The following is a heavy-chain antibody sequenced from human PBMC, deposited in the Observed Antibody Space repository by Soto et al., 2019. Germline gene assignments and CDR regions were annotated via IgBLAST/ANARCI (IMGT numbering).Heavy chain of an antibody. CDR1: DYTFTSYG. J-gene: IGHJ4*02. CDR3: ARGLPLAADY. CDR2: INAGNGNT. V-gene: IGHV1-3*01. Sequence: ASVKVSCKTSDYTFTSYGISWVRQAPRQGLEWMGWINAGNGNTKYSQKFQGRVTITRDTSASTAYMELSSLRSEDTAVYYCARGLPLAADYWGQGTLVTVSS.